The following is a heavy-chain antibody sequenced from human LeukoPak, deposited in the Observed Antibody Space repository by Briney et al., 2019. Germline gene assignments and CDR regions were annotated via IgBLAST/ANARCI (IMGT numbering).Heavy chain of an antibody. Sequence: PSETLSLTCAVYGGSFSGYYWSWIRQPPGKGLEWIGEINHSGSTNYNPSLKSRVTISVDTSKNQFSLKLSSVTAADTAVYYCARVGSSSRGGFDYWGQGTLVTVSS. D-gene: IGHD6-6*01. CDR3: ARVGSSSRGGFDY. CDR1: GGSFSGYY. V-gene: IGHV4-34*01. CDR2: INHSGST. J-gene: IGHJ4*02.